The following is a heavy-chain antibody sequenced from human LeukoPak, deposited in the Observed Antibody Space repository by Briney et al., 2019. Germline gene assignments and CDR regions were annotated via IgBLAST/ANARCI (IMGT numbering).Heavy chain of an antibody. Sequence: PGGSLRLSCAASGFTFSSYAMSWVRQAPGKGLEWVSTISGSGDSTYYADSVKGRFTISRDNSKNTLYLQMNSLRAEDTAVYYCAKGRGVCSGGSCYRTFDPWGQGTLVTVSS. CDR3: AKGRGVCSGGSCYRTFDP. CDR1: GFTFSSYA. D-gene: IGHD2-15*01. J-gene: IGHJ5*02. CDR2: ISGSGDST. V-gene: IGHV3-23*01.